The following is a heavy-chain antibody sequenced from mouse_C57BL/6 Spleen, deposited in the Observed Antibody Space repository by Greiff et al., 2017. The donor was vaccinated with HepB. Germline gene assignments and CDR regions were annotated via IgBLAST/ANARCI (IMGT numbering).Heavy chain of an antibody. CDR3: ARSGLTTVVATNFDY. D-gene: IGHD1-1*01. CDR1: GYTFTSYG. J-gene: IGHJ2*01. CDR2: IYPRSGNT. Sequence: VQLQQSGAELARPGASVKLSCKASGYTFTSYGISWVKQRTGQGLEWIGEIYPRSGNTYYNEKFKGKATLTADKSSSTAYMELRSLTSEDSAVYFCARSGLTTVVATNFDYWGQGTTLTVSS. V-gene: IGHV1-81*01.